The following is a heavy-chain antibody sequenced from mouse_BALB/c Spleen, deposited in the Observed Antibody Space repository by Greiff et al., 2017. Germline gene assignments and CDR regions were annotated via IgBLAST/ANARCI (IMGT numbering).Heavy chain of an antibody. J-gene: IGHJ3*01. CDR1: GYSITSGYS. D-gene: IGHD1-1*01. CDR2: IHYSGST. Sequence: EVKLQESGPDLVKPSQSLSLTCTVTGYSITSGYSWYWIRQLPGNKQEWMGDIHYSGSTNYNPSLKSRISITRDTSNNQFFLQLNSVTTEDTATYCCAYYYGSPGFFAYWGQGTLVTVSA. CDR3: AYYYGSPGFFAY. V-gene: IGHV3-1*02.